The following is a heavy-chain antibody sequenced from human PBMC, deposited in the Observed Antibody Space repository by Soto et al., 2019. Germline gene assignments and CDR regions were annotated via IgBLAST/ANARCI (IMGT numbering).Heavy chain of an antibody. Sequence: EVQLVAFGGGLVQPGGYLRLSCAASGVSFKNYEMNWVRHAPGKGLEWISHISDSETAIYYAESVSARFTISRDNDKRSLYLQMNSLTGEDTAVYYCAREMPTDLPYFDLWGQGTLVTVSA. CDR1: GVSFKNYE. D-gene: IGHD4-4*01. V-gene: IGHV3-48*03. CDR3: AREMPTDLPYFDL. CDR2: ISDSETAI. J-gene: IGHJ4*02.